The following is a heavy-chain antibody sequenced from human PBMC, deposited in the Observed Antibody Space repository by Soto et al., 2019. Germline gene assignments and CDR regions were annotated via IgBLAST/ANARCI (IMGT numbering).Heavy chain of an antibody. V-gene: IGHV3-53*04. CDR3: ARVVRGLWFGRTPPTSATMDV. CDR2: IYSGGST. J-gene: IGHJ6*03. CDR1: GFTVSSNY. Sequence: GGSLRLSCAASGFTVSSNYMSWVRQAPGKGLEWVSVIYSGGSTYYADSVKGRFTISRHNSKNTLYLQMNSLRAEDTAVYYCARVVRGLWFGRTPPTSATMDVWGKGTTVTVSS. D-gene: IGHD3-10*01.